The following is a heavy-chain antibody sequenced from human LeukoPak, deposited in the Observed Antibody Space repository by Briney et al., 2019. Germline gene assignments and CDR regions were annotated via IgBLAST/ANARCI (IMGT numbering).Heavy chain of an antibody. D-gene: IGHD1-26*01. Sequence: GGSLRLSCAASGFTFGSYWMSWVRQAPGKGLEWVASISQGGSDKYYVDSVKGRFTISRDNAKNSLYLQMNTLRAEDTAVYYCARDWSGGSYSYYFDYWGQGTLVTVSS. V-gene: IGHV3-7*01. CDR3: ARDWSGGSYSYYFDY. CDR1: GFTFGSYW. CDR2: ISQGGSDK. J-gene: IGHJ4*02.